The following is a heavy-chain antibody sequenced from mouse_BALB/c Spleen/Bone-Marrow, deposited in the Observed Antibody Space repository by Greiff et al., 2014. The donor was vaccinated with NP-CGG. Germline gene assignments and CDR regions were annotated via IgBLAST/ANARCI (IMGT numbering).Heavy chain of an antibody. Sequence: EVKLMESGGGLVKSGGSLKLSCAASGFSFSNYGMSWLRQTPEKRLEGGGTISGNGRYTFYSASVKGRFTISRDNAKNNLYLQLSRLRSEDTALYYCARHAYYDQPEVSFVCWGQGTLVTVSA. D-gene: IGHD2-4*01. CDR3: ARHAYYDQPEVSFVC. CDR2: ISGNGRYT. CDR1: GFSFSNYG. V-gene: IGHV5-9-2*01. J-gene: IGHJ3*01.